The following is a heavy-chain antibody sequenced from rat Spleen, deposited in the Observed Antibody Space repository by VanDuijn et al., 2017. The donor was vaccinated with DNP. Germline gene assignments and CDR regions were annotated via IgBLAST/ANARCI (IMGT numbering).Heavy chain of an antibody. CDR3: ARRRLPYWYFDF. CDR2: INTGSGGT. D-gene: IGHD1-4*01. V-gene: IGHV1-43*01. CDR1: GYTFATYY. Sequence: QVQLQQSGAELAKPGSSVKISCEASGYTFATYYITWMKPTTGQGLEYIGYINTGSGGTNFNEKFKGKATLTVDISSSTAFMQLSSLTPDDSAVYYCARRRLPYWYFDFWGPGTMVTLSS. J-gene: IGHJ1*01.